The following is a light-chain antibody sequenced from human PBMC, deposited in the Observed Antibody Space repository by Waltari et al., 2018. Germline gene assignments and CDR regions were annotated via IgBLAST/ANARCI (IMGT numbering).Light chain of an antibody. J-gene: IGLJ3*02. V-gene: IGLV2-23*01. CDR3: CSYAGSSTPNWV. Sequence: QSALTQPASVSGSPGQSITISCTGIRSDVGSYNLVSWYQQPPDKAPKLMIYAGRARPSQVSSRFSCSKSGNTASLTISGLQAEYEADYYCCSYAGSSTPNWVFGGGTKLTVL. CDR2: AGR. CDR1: RSDVGSYNL.